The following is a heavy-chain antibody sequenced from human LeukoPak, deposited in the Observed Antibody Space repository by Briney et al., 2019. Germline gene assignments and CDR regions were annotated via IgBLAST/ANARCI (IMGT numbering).Heavy chain of an antibody. J-gene: IGHJ6*03. V-gene: IGHV1-2*02. CDR3: ARGSGGTIFGVVIDYYYYMDV. D-gene: IGHD3-3*01. Sequence: ASVKVSCKASGYTFTGYYMHWVRQAPGQGLEWMGWINPNSGGTNYAQKFQGRVTMTRDTSISTAYMELSSLRSEDTAVYYCARGSGGTIFGVVIDYYYYMDVWGKGTTVTVSS. CDR2: INPNSGGT. CDR1: GYTFTGYY.